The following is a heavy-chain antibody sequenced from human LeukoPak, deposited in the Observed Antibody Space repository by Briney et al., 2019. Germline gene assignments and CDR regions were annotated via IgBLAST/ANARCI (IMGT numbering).Heavy chain of an antibody. CDR1: GYTFTTYG. J-gene: IGHJ3*02. CDR3: ATDYYDSSGPPRYYAFDI. Sequence: ASVKVSCKASGYTFTTYGISWVRQAPGQGLEWMAWISAYNGNTNYAQNLQGRFTMTTDTSTTTAYMELRSLRSDDTAVYYCATDYYDSSGPPRYYAFDIWGQGTMVTVSS. V-gene: IGHV1-18*01. CDR2: ISAYNGNT. D-gene: IGHD3-22*01.